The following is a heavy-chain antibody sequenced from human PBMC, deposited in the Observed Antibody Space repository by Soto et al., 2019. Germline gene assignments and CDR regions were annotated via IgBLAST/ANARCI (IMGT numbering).Heavy chain of an antibody. Sequence: PGESLKIPCAASGYPFNTYWSNCVRHMPGQGLEWMGRIDPDDSYTDYSPSFQGHVTFSVHNVNNTAYLQWSSLTTSHTAMYHCTRRRKTTRTYSSFYGMDVWAQVNTVT. CDR1: GYPFNTYW. CDR2: IDPDDSYT. D-gene: IGHD4-17*01. V-gene: IGHV5-10-1*01. CDR3: TRRRKTTRTYSSFYGMDV. J-gene: IGHJ6*01.